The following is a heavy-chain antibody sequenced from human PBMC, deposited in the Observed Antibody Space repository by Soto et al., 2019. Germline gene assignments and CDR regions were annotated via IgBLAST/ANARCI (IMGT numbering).Heavy chain of an antibody. CDR1: GGSISSYY. Sequence: QVQLQESGPGLVKPSETLSLTCTVSGGSISSYYWSWIRQPPGKGLEWIGYIYYSGSTNYNPSLKSRVTISVDTSKNQFSLKLSSVTAADTAVYYCARDLTAAGHGYFDYWGQGTLVNVSS. D-gene: IGHD6-13*01. CDR3: ARDLTAAGHGYFDY. V-gene: IGHV4-59*01. CDR2: IYYSGST. J-gene: IGHJ4*02.